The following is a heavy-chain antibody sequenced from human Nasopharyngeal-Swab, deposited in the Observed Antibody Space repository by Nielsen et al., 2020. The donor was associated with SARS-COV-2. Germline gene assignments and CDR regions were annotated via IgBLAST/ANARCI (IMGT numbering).Heavy chain of an antibody. V-gene: IGHV3-48*04. Sequence: GESLKISCAASGFTFSSYSMNWVRQAPGKGLEWVSYISSSSTIYYADSVKGRLTISRDNAKNSLYLQMNSLRAEDTAVYYCARDTGKYGDPDYWGQGTLVTVSS. D-gene: IGHD4-17*01. J-gene: IGHJ4*02. CDR2: ISSSSTI. CDR1: GFTFSSYS. CDR3: ARDTGKYGDPDY.